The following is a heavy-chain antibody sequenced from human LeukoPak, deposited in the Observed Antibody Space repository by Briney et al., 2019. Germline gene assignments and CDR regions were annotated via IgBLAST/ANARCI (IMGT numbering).Heavy chain of an antibody. CDR2: IKQDGSEK. D-gene: IGHD3-10*01. J-gene: IGHJ6*03. Sequence: RGSLRLSCAASGFTFSSYWMSWVRQAPGKGLEWVANIKQDGSEKYYVDSVKGRFTISRDNAKNSLYLQMNSLRAEDTAVYYCARVGWFGELFYYYYYMDVWGKGTTVTISS. CDR1: GFTFSSYW. CDR3: ARVGWFGELFYYYYYMDV. V-gene: IGHV3-7*01.